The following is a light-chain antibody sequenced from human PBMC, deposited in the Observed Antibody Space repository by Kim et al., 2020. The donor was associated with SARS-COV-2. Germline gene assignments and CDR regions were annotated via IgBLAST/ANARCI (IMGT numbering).Light chain of an antibody. CDR2: GAS. J-gene: IGKJ5*01. CDR1: QDIRND. CDR3: LQHNSYPIT. V-gene: IGKV1-17*01. Sequence: DIQMTQSPSSLSASVRDRVTITCRASQDIRNDLGWYQQSPGRAPKRLIYGASSLQSGVPSRFSGSGSGTEFTLTISSLQPEDFATYFCLQHNSYPITFGRGTRLEIK.